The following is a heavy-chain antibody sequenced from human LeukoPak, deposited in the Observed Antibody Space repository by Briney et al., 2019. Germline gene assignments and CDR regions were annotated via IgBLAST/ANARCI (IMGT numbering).Heavy chain of an antibody. Sequence: PGGSLRLSCAASGFTFGSYAMHWVHQAPGKGLEYVSAITNDGGTTFYANSVKGRFTISRDNSKNTLFLQMGSLRPEDMAVYYCARVDDFTYDFWGQGTLVTVSS. CDR3: ARVDDFTYDF. V-gene: IGHV3-64*01. CDR1: GFTFGSYA. J-gene: IGHJ4*02. D-gene: IGHD2-2*03. CDR2: ITNDGGTT.